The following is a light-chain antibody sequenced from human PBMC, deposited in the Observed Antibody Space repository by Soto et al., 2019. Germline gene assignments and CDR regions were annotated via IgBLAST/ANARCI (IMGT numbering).Light chain of an antibody. CDR1: QSVSSSY. J-gene: IGKJ3*01. CDR3: QQYGSSPRFT. V-gene: IGKV3-20*01. CDR2: GAS. Sequence: EIVLTQSPGTLSLSPGERATLSCRASQSVSSSYLAWYQQKPGQAPRLLISGASSRATGIPDRFSGSGSGTDLTLTISRLEPEDFAVYYCQQYGSSPRFTFGPGTKVDIK.